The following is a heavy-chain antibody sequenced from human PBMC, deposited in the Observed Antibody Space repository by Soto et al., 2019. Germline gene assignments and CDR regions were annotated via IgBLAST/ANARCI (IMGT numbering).Heavy chain of an antibody. V-gene: IGHV3-9*01. J-gene: IGHJ4*02. D-gene: IGHD3-3*01. CDR2: ISWNSDSI. CDR3: TKVGGLYDFWSGPLHFDL. CDR1: GFIFDDFA. Sequence: EAQLVESGGGFVQPGRSLRLSCAGSGFIFDDFAIHWVRQAPGKGLEWVSGISWNSDSIGYADSVKGRFTISRDNAKNALYLQMNSPRVEDTALYYCTKVGGLYDFWSGPLHFDLWGQGTLVTVSS.